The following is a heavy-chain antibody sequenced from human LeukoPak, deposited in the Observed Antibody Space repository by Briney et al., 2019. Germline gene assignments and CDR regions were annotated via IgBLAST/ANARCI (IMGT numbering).Heavy chain of an antibody. CDR1: GGSFSGYY. Sequence: SETLSLTCAVYGGSFSGYYWSWIRQPQGKGLEWIGEINHSGSTNCNPSLKSRVTISVDTSKNQFSLKLSSVTAADTAVYYCARLRLGYCSSTSCHLVSDYYGMDVWGKGTTVTVSS. CDR2: INHSGST. J-gene: IGHJ6*04. CDR3: ARLRLGYCSSTSCHLVSDYYGMDV. D-gene: IGHD2-2*01. V-gene: IGHV4-34*01.